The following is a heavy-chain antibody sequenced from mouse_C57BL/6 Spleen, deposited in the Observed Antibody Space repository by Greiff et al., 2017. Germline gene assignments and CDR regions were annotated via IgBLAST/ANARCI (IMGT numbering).Heavy chain of an antibody. V-gene: IGHV5-9-1*02. CDR3: TRDGRLDTPFAY. CDR2: ISSGGDYI. CDR1: GFTFSSYA. J-gene: IGHJ3*01. Sequence: EVKLVESGEGLVKPGGSLKLSCAASGFTFSSYAMSWVRQTPEKRLEWVAYISSGGDYIYYADTVKGRFTISRDNARNTLYLQMSSLKSEDTAMYYCTRDGRLDTPFAYWGQGTLVTVSA. D-gene: IGHD2-3*01.